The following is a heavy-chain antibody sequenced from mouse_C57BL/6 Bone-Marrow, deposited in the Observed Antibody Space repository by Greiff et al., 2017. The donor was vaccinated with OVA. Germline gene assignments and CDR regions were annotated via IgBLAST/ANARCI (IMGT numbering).Heavy chain of an antibody. Sequence: EVQLVESGGGLVQPGGSMKLSCVASGFTFSNYWMNWVRQSPEKGLEWVAQIRLKSDNYATHYAESVKGRFTISRDDSKSSVYLRMNNLRAEDTGICYCHYYDYAVDNWGQGTTLTVSS. CDR2: IRLKSDNYAT. V-gene: IGHV6-3*01. D-gene: IGHD2-4*01. CDR3: HYYDYAVDN. CDR1: GFTFSNYW. J-gene: IGHJ2*01.